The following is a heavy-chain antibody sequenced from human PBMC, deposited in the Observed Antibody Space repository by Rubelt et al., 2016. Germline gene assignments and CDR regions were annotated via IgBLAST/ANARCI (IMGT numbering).Heavy chain of an antibody. V-gene: IGHV3-30*04. Sequence: QVQLVESGGGVVQPGRSLRLSCAASGFTFSSYAMHWVRQAPGKGLEWVAVISYDGSNKYYADSVKGRFTISRDNSKNTLYLQMNSLRAEDTAVYYCARRMEGSGSRSPPFDYWGQGTLVTVSS. CDR2: ISYDGSNK. CDR1: GFTFSSYA. J-gene: IGHJ4*02. D-gene: IGHD3-10*01. CDR3: ARRMEGSGSRSPPFDY.